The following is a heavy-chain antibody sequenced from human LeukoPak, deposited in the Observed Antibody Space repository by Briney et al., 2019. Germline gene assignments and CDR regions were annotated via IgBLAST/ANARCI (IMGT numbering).Heavy chain of an antibody. CDR2: IYYSGST. J-gene: IGHJ4*02. V-gene: IGHV4-59*01. Sequence: PSETLSLTCTVSGGSISNYYWSWIRQPPGKGLEWIGYIYYSGSTNYNPSLKSRVTISVDTSKNQFSLKLSSVTAADTAVYYCARENLYCSGGSCYTPIDYWGQGTLVTVSS. D-gene: IGHD2-15*01. CDR3: ARENLYCSGGSCYTPIDY. CDR1: GGSISNYY.